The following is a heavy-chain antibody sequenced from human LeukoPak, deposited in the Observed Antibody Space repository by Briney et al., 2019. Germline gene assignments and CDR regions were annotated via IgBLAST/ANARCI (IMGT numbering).Heavy chain of an antibody. CDR3: AGRGSGSYFDY. CDR1: GFTFSSYS. CDR2: ISSSSSTI. J-gene: IGHJ4*02. V-gene: IGHV3-48*01. D-gene: IGHD3-10*01. Sequence: PGGSPRLSCAASGFTFSSYSMNWVRQAPGKGLEWVSYISSSSSTIYYADSVKGRFTISRDNSQNTLYLQMNSLRAEDTAVYYCAGRGSGSYFDYWGQGTLVTVSS.